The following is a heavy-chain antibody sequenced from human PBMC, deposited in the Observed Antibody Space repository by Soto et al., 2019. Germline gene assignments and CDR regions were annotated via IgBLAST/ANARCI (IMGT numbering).Heavy chain of an antibody. J-gene: IGHJ4*02. D-gene: IGHD4-17*01. Sequence: EVQLVESGGGLVQPGGSLRLSCVASGFTFSSYWMSWVRQAPGKGLEWVANIRQDGSEKYHVGSVKGRFTISRDNAKNSLYLQMNSLRVEDTAVYYCATGVPDHGDRPLNYWGQGSLVTVSS. CDR2: IRQDGSEK. CDR1: GFTFSSYW. CDR3: ATGVPDHGDRPLNY. V-gene: IGHV3-7*01.